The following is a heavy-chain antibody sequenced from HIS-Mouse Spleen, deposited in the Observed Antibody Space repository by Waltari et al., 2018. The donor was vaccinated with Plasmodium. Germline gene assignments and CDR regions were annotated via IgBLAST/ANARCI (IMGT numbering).Heavy chain of an antibody. J-gene: IGHJ2*01. V-gene: IGHV4-38-2*02. D-gene: IGHD2-15*01. CDR1: GYSISSGYY. CDR2: INHSGST. Sequence: QVQLQESGPGLVKPSETLSLTCTVSGYSISSGYYWGWIRLPPGKGPEWIGSINHSGSTYTTPTLKIRVTIAVDTSKNQFSLKLSSVTASDTAVYYCARSLGIASSYWYFDLWGRGTLVTVSS. CDR3: ARSLGIASSYWYFDL.